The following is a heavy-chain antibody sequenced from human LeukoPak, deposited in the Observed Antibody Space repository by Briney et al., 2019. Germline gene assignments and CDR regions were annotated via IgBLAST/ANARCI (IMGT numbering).Heavy chain of an antibody. CDR1: GFTFTSSA. J-gene: IGHJ4*02. CDR3: ATGNWEAAAAGTWDY. V-gene: IGHV1-58*01. CDR2: IVVGSGNT. D-gene: IGHD6-13*01. Sequence: SVKVSCKASGFTFTSSAVQWVRQARGQRLEWIGWIVVGSGNTNYAQKFQERVTITRDMSTSTAYMELSSLRSEDTAVYYCATGNWEAAAAGTWDYWGQGTLVTVSS.